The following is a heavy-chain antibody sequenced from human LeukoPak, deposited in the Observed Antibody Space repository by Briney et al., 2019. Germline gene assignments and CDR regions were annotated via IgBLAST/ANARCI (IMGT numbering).Heavy chain of an antibody. CDR1: GFTFNAFG. Sequence: GGSLRLSCAASGFTFNAFGMNWARQAPGKGLEWVAVISYDGSNKYYADSVKGRFTISRDNSKKTLYLQMNSLRAEDTAVYYCAIGDGLGELSSSFDYWGQGTLVTVSS. D-gene: IGHD3-16*02. J-gene: IGHJ4*02. CDR2: ISYDGSNK. V-gene: IGHV3-30*03. CDR3: AIGDGLGELSSSFDY.